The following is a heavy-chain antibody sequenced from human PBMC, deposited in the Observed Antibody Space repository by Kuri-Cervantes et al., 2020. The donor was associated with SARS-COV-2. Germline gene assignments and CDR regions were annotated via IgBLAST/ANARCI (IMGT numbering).Heavy chain of an antibody. CDR2: IYYSGST. V-gene: IGHV4-39*01. CDR1: GGSISGHY. Sequence: SETLSLTCTVSGGSISGHYWGWIRQPPGKGLEWIGSIYYSGSTYYNPSLKSRVTISVDTSKNQFSLKLSSVTAADTAVYYCARQSEGSGSYYWGQGTLVTVSS. J-gene: IGHJ4*02. CDR3: ARQSEGSGSYY. D-gene: IGHD1-26*01.